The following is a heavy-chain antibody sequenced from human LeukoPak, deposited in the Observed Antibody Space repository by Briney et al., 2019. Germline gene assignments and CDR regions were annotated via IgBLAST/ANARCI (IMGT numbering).Heavy chain of an antibody. CDR2: IYYSGST. Sequence: SETLSLTCTVSGDSISSSYWSWIRQPPGKGLEWIGHIYYSGSTNYNPSLKSRVTISVTKIQFSLKLSSVTAADTAVYFCARSAAGLSYGMDVWGQGTTVTVSS. CDR1: GDSISSSY. V-gene: IGHV4-59*08. D-gene: IGHD6-13*01. J-gene: IGHJ6*02. CDR3: ARSAAGLSYGMDV.